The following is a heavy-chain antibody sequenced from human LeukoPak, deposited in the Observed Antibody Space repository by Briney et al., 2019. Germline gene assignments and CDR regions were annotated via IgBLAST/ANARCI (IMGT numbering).Heavy chain of an antibody. J-gene: IGHJ4*02. CDR1: GFALSDYY. V-gene: IGHV3-11*06. CDR3: ERDSQDTPMIIEY. Sequence: GGPLRLSCAASGFALSDYYMRWIREAPGKRLEWVSYISSSSNYKNYAHSVKGRFTISRDNDKNSLYLQMHSLRAEDTAVYYCERDSQDTPMIIEYWGQGTLVTVSS. CDR2: ISSSSNYK. D-gene: IGHD5-18*01.